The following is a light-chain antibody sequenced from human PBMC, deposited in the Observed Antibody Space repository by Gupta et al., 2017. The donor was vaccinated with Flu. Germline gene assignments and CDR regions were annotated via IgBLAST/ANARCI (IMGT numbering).Light chain of an antibody. J-gene: IGKJ4*01. CDR2: VRS. Sequence: DIVMTQSPLSLPVTPGEPASISCRSSQSLLGGRGHSYLNWYLQKPGQCPQLLIYVRSTRASGVPDRFSGSGSGTEFTLKISRVEAEDVGVYYCMQTIHAPFTFGGGTKVEIK. V-gene: IGKV2-28*01. CDR3: MQTIHAPFT. CDR1: QSLLGGRGHSY.